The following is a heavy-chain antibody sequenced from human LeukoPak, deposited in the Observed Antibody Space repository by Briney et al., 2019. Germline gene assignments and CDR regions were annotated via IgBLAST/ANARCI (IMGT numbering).Heavy chain of an antibody. CDR1: GGSISSYY. CDR3: ARGPRSTDWYSIDY. CDR2: IYSRGDT. Sequence: PSETLSLTCTVSGGSISSYYWSWIRQPAGKGLEWIGRIYSRGDTNYNPSLKSRVAMSVDTSKNQFSLKLSSVTAADMAVYYCARGPRSTDWYSIDYWGQGTLVTVSS. V-gene: IGHV4-4*07. D-gene: IGHD6-19*01. J-gene: IGHJ4*02.